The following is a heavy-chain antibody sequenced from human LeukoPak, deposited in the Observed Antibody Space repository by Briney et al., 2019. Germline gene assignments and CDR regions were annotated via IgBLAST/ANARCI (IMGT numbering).Heavy chain of an antibody. CDR1: GFTFSTYW. V-gene: IGHV3-7*04. Sequence: GGSLRLSCAASGFTFSTYWMTWVRQAPGKGPEWVANIKEDGSATYYVDSVKGRFTIPRDNAKKSLYLQMNSLRAEDTAVYYCARDSPGYLAYDSWGQGTLVTVSS. D-gene: IGHD1-1*01. CDR3: ARDSPGYLAYDS. CDR2: IKEDGSAT. J-gene: IGHJ4*02.